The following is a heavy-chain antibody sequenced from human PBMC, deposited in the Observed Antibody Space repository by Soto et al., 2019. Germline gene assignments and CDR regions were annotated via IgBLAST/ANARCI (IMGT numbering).Heavy chain of an antibody. CDR2: ISGSGNTI. CDR3: ARDRLPMVVVVMGWFDP. Sequence: GGSLRLSCAASGFSFRDYYMSWIGQSPGKGLEWISYISGSGNTIYYADSVKGRFIISRDNAKNSLFLQMNSLRADDTAVYYCARDRLPMVVVVMGWFDPWGQGTLVTVSS. V-gene: IGHV3-11*01. CDR1: GFSFRDYY. J-gene: IGHJ5*02. D-gene: IGHD3-22*01.